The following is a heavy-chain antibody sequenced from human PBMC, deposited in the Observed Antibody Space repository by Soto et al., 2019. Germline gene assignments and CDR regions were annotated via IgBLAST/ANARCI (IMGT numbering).Heavy chain of an antibody. Sequence: GESLKISCKGSGYSFTSYWISWVRQMPGKGLEWMGRIDPSDSYTNYSPSFQGHVTISADKSISTAYLQWSSLKASDTAMYYCARLKGAKGDYYYYGMDVWGQGTTVTVS. V-gene: IGHV5-10-1*01. CDR3: ARLKGAKGDYYYYGMDV. CDR1: GYSFTSYW. CDR2: IDPSDSYT. J-gene: IGHJ6*02.